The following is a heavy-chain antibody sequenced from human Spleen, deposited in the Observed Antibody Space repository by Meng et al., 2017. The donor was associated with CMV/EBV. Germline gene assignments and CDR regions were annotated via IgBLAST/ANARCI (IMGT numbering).Heavy chain of an antibody. V-gene: IGHV3-73*01. J-gene: IGHJ6*02. CDR1: GFIFSGST. D-gene: IGHD2-2*01. CDR2: IRSKAQSYAT. Sequence: GGSLRLSCAASGFIFSGSTIHWVRQASGKGLEWVGRIRSKAQSYATAYAASVKGRFTMFRDDSKNMAYLQMNSLKTEDTAVYYCTRRVLGQCNNSSCQETVAGGLADNYGVDVWGQGTTVTVSS. CDR3: TRRVLGQCNNSSCQETVAGGLADNYGVDV.